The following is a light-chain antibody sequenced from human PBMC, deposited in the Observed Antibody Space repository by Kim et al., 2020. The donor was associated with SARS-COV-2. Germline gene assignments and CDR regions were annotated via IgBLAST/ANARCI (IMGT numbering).Light chain of an antibody. CDR2: QDS. Sequence: SYELTQPPSVSVSPGQTASITCSGDKLGDEYACWYQQKPGQSPVLVIYQDSKRPSGIPERFSGSNSGNTATLTISGTQAMDEADYYCQAWDSHVVFGGGT. V-gene: IGLV3-1*01. J-gene: IGLJ2*01. CDR1: KLGDEY. CDR3: QAWDSHVV.